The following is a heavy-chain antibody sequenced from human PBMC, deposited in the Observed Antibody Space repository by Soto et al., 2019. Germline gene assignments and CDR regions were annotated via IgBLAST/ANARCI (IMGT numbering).Heavy chain of an antibody. CDR1: GYTFTSYG. D-gene: IGHD6-13*01. CDR2: ISAYNGNT. CDR3: AREGRIAAAAYYYYYGMDV. Sequence: QVQLVQSGAEVKKPGASVKVSCKASGYTFTSYGISWVRQAPGQGLEWMGWISAYNGNTNYAQKLQGRVTMTTDTTTSTAYMELRSLRSDDTAVYYCAREGRIAAAAYYYYYGMDVWGQGTTVTVSS. V-gene: IGHV1-18*01. J-gene: IGHJ6*02.